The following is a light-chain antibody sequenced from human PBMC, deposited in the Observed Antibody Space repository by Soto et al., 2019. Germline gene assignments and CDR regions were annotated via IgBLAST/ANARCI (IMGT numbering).Light chain of an antibody. J-gene: IGKJ1*01. V-gene: IGKV3-15*01. Sequence: EIVMTQSPATLSVSPGERATLSCRASQSVSRNLAWYQQKPDQAPRLRIYGASTRATGIPSRFSGSGSGTEFTLTISSLQSEEFAASYCQQYNNWPRTFGQGTKVEIK. CDR1: QSVSRN. CDR2: GAS. CDR3: QQYNNWPRT.